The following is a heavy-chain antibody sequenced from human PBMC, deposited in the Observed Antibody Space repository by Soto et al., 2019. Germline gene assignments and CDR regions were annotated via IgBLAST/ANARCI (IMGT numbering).Heavy chain of an antibody. CDR2: ISWNSGSI. CDR3: AKDMGSSWFGWFDP. V-gene: IGHV3-9*01. Sequence: EVQLVESGGGLVQPGRSLRLSCAASGFTFDDYAMHWVRQAPGKGLEWVSGISWNSGSIGYADSVKGRFTISRDNAKNSLYLQMNSLRAEDTALYYCAKDMGSSWFGWFDPWGQGTLVTVPS. CDR1: GFTFDDYA. D-gene: IGHD6-13*01. J-gene: IGHJ5*02.